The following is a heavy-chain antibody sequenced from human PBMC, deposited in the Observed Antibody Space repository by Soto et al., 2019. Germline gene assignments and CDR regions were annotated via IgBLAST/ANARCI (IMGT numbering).Heavy chain of an antibody. D-gene: IGHD6-13*01. CDR1: GFTFSSYG. J-gene: IGHJ4*02. CDR2: IWNDGSNK. V-gene: IGHV3-33*01. Sequence: GGSLRLSCAASGFTFSSYGMHWVRQAPGKGLEWVAVIWNDGSNKYYADSVKGRFTISRDNSKNTLYLQMDSPRAEDTAVDYCGRVWIAAAGFDYWGQGTLVTVSS. CDR3: GRVWIAAAGFDY.